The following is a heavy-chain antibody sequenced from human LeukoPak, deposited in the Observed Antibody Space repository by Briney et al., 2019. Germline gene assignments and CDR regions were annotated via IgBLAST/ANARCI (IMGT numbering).Heavy chain of an antibody. J-gene: IGHJ4*02. D-gene: IGHD6-13*01. CDR2: ISGSGGST. Sequence: PGGSLRLSCAAPGFTFSSYAMSWVRQAPGKGLEWVSAISGSGGSTYYADSVKGRFTISRDNSKNTLYLQMNSLRAEDTAVYYCAKLAAKNIAAAGKDWGQGTLVTVSS. CDR3: AKLAAKNIAAAGKD. V-gene: IGHV3-23*01. CDR1: GFTFSSYA.